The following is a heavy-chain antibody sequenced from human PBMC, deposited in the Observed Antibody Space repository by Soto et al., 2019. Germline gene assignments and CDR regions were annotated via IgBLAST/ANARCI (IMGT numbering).Heavy chain of an antibody. CDR1: GYSFTNYW. CDR2: IYPGDSNT. V-gene: IGHV5-51*01. CDR3: ARQGYCSSTACYTVDY. Sequence: GESLKISCKGSGYSFTNYWIGWVRQMPGKGLEWMGIIYPGDSNTRYSPSFQGQVTISADKSISTAYLQWSSLKASDTAMYYCARQGYCSSTACYTVDYWGQGTLVTVSS. D-gene: IGHD2-2*02. J-gene: IGHJ4*02.